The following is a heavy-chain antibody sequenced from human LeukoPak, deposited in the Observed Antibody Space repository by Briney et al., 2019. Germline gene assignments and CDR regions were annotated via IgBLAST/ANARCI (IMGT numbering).Heavy chain of an antibody. CDR3: ARPRSSGYYWYFDY. CDR1: GFTFSSYS. J-gene: IGHJ4*02. D-gene: IGHD3-22*01. Sequence: GGSLRLSCAASGFTFSSYSMNWVRQAQGKGLEWVSYISSSSSTIYYADSVKGRFTISRDNAKNSLYLQINSLRAEGTAVYYCARPRSSGYYWYFDYWGQGTLVTVSS. V-gene: IGHV3-48*01. CDR2: ISSSSSTI.